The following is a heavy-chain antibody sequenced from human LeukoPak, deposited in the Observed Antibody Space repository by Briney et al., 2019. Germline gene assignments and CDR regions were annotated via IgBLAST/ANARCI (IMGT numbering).Heavy chain of an antibody. J-gene: IGHJ4*02. Sequence: KPSETLSLTCTVSGGSISSYYWSWIRQPPGKGLEWIGYIYYSGSTNYNPSLKSRVTISVDTSKNQFSLKLSSVTAADTAVYYCARVARDGYIYYFDYWGQGTLVTVSS. CDR2: IYYSGST. D-gene: IGHD5-24*01. CDR3: ARVARDGYIYYFDY. CDR1: GGSISSYY. V-gene: IGHV4-59*01.